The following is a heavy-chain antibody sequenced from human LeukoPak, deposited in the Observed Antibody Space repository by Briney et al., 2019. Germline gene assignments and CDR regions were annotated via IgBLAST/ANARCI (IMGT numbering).Heavy chain of an antibody. J-gene: IGHJ4*02. D-gene: IGHD1-7*01. CDR1: GFTFTNYW. V-gene: IGHV3-7*01. Sequence: GGSLRLSCAASGFTFTNYWMSWVRQGPGKGLELVANIKQDRSEKYYADSVKGRFTISRDNSKNTLYLQMNSLRAEDTAVYYCAKTLSPELELTYWGQGTLVTVSS. CDR3: AKTLSPELELTY. CDR2: IKQDRSEK.